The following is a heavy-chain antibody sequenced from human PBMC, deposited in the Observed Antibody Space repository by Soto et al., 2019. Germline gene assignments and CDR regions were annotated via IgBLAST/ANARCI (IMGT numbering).Heavy chain of an antibody. CDR3: ASPRRLGYCSGGSCSDAFDI. Sequence: SETLSLTCTVSGGSISSSSYYWGWIRQPPGKGLEWIGSIYYSGSTYYNPSLKSRVTISVDTSKNQFSLKLSSVTAADTAVYYCASPRRLGYCSGGSCSDAFDIWGQGTMVTVSS. CDR2: IYYSGST. D-gene: IGHD2-15*01. J-gene: IGHJ3*02. V-gene: IGHV4-39*01. CDR1: GGSISSSSYY.